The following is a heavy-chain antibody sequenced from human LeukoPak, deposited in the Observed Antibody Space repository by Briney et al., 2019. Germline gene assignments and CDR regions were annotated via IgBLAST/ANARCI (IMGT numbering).Heavy chain of an antibody. CDR2: IIPIFGTA. J-gene: IGHJ6*02. CDR1: GGTFSSYA. Sequence: SVKVSCKASGGTFSSYAISWVRQAPGQGLEWMGGIIPIFGTANYAQKFQGRVTITADESTSTAYMKLSSLRSEDTAVYYCARQGDTAMVSHYYYGMDVWGQGTTVTVSS. V-gene: IGHV1-69*01. CDR3: ARQGDTAMVSHYYYGMDV. D-gene: IGHD5-18*01.